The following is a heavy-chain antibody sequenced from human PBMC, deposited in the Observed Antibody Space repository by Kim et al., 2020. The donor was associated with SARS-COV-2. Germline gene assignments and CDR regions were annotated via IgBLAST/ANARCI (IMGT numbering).Heavy chain of an antibody. CDR3: ARAGYYYYYGMDV. J-gene: IGHJ6*02. V-gene: IGHV4-34*01. Sequence: YNPSRKRRVTISVAASKNPFALKRGSVAAADTAVYYCARAGYYYYYGMDVWGQGTTVTVSS.